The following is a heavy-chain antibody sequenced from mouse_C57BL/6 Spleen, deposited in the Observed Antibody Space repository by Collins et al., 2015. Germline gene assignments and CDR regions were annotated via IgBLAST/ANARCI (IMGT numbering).Heavy chain of an antibody. D-gene: IGHD3-3*01. CDR3: ALGRAWFAY. V-gene: IGHV1S40*01. Sequence: EKFEGKSTLTVDRSSSTAYMQLSSLTSEDSAVYYCALGRAWFAYWGQGTLVTVSA. J-gene: IGHJ3*01.